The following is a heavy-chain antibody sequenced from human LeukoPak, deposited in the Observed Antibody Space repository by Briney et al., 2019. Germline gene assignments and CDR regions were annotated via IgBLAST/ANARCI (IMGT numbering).Heavy chain of an antibody. CDR1: GGTFSSYA. V-gene: IGHV1-69*13. CDR2: IIPIFGTA. J-gene: IGHJ4*02. D-gene: IGHD4-11*01. Sequence: SVKVSCKASGGTFSSYAISWVRQAPGQGLEWMGGIIPIFGTANYAQKFQGRVTITADESTSTAYMELSSLRSGDTAVYYCAIWGYSDYLNRIDYWGQGTLVTVSS. CDR3: AIWGYSDYLNRIDY.